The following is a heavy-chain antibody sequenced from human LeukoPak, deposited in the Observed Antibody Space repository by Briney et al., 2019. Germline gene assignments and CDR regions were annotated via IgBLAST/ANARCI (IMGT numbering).Heavy chain of an antibody. D-gene: IGHD2-21*02. V-gene: IGHV3-53*01. CDR3: AKDRLLNCRGDCYIFDY. Sequence: GGSLRLSCAASEFSVGSNYMTWVRQAPGKGLEWVSVIYSGGSTYYADSVKGRFTISRDNSKNTLYLQMNSLRAEDTAVYYCAKDRLLNCRGDCYIFDYWGQGTVVTVSS. CDR2: IYSGGST. J-gene: IGHJ4*02. CDR1: EFSVGSNY.